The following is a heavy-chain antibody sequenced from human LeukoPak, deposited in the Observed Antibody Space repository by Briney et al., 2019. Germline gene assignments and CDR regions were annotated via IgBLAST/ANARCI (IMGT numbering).Heavy chain of an antibody. D-gene: IGHD6-19*01. V-gene: IGHV4-31*03. CDR2: IYYSGST. CDR1: GGSISSGGYY. CDR3: ARGYSSGLDANWFDA. Sequence: SETLSLTCTVSGGSISSGGYYWSWIRQHPGKGLEWIGYIYYSGSTYYNPSLKSRVTISVDTSKNQFSLKLSSVTAADTAVYYGARGYSSGLDANWFDAWGQGTLVTVSS. J-gene: IGHJ5*02.